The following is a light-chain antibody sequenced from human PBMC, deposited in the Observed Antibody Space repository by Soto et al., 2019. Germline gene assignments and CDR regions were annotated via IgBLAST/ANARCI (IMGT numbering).Light chain of an antibody. V-gene: IGKV3-15*01. J-gene: IGKJ2*01. CDR2: GAS. Sequence: EIVMTQSPATLSVSQGERATLSSRAIQRFSDTLAWYNQKPGQAPRLLFYGASTRATGIPARFSGSGSGTEFTLTISSLQSEDFAVYYCQQSNNWPYTFGQGTKLDIK. CDR3: QQSNNWPYT. CDR1: QRFSDT.